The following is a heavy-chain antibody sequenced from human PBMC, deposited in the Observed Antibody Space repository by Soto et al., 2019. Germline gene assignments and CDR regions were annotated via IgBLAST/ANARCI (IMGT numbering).Heavy chain of an antibody. CDR3: ARGLIHWFGELSRRGGYYYYVDV. D-gene: IGHD3-10*01. Sequence: QVQLQQCGAGLLEPSETLSLTCAVYGGSFSGYQWSWIRQTPGKGLEWIGEINDSGNINYNPSLKSRGTILVDTAKKQISRKLSSVTADDTAVYYCARGLIHWFGELSRRGGYYYYVDVWSKGTTVTVSS. V-gene: IGHV4-34*01. CDR2: INDSGNI. J-gene: IGHJ6*03. CDR1: GGSFSGYQ.